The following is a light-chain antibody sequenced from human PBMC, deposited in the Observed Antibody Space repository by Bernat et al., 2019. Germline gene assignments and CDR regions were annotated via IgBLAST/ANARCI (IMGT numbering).Light chain of an antibody. CDR2: DVS. Sequence: QSALTQPASVSGSPGQSITISCTGTSSDVGGYNYVSWYQQHPGKAPKLMIYDVSDRPSGISNRFSCSKSGNTASLTISGLLAEDEADYYCSSYTSSSTLVFGGGTKLTVL. J-gene: IGLJ3*02. CDR1: SSDVGGYNY. CDR3: SSYTSSSTLV. V-gene: IGLV2-14*03.